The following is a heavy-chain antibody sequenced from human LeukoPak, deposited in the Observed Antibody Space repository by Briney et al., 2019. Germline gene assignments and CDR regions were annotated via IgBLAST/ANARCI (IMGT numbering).Heavy chain of an antibody. CDR3: AKDAVAPGSGGDFFDY. D-gene: IGHD3-10*01. Sequence: GGSLRLSCAASGFPFSTFAMSWVRQAPGKGLEWVSTFTGRGGSTYYADSVKGRLTISRDNSKSTLYLQMNSLRAEDTAVYYCAKDAVAPGSGGDFFDYWAQGTLVTVFS. CDR2: FTGRGGST. CDR1: GFPFSTFA. V-gene: IGHV3-23*01. J-gene: IGHJ4*02.